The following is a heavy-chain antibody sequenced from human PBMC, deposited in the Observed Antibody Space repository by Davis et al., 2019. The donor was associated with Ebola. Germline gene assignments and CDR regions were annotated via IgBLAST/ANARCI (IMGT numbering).Heavy chain of an antibody. J-gene: IGHJ6*02. V-gene: IGHV1-3*01. D-gene: IGHD2-15*01. CDR1: GYSFTDYA. Sequence: ASAKVSCKASGYSFTDYAMHWVRQAPGQRPEWMGWINAGYGNKKYSQKFQGRVTFSRDTSASTAYMELTSLRSEDTAVYYCARRLNCSGGRCYPYAMDVWGQGTTVTVSS. CDR3: ARRLNCSGGRCYPYAMDV. CDR2: INAGYGNK.